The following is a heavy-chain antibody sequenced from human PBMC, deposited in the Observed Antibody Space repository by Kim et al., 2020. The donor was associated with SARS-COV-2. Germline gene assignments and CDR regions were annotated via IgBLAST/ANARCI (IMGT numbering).Heavy chain of an antibody. CDR1: GFTFDDYG. V-gene: IGHV3-20*01. CDR3: ARDFDGDYDILTGYYRSDAFDI. Sequence: GGSLRLSCAASGFTFDDYGMSWVRQAPGKGLEWVSGINWNGGSTGYADSVKGRFTISRDNAKNSLYLQMNSLRAEDTALYHCARDFDGDYDILTGYYRSDAFDIWGQGTMVTVSS. D-gene: IGHD3-9*01. J-gene: IGHJ3*02. CDR2: INWNGGST.